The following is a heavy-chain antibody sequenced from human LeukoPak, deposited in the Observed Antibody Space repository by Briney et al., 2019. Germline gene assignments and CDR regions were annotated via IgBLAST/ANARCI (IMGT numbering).Heavy chain of an antibody. CDR2: IYYSGST. V-gene: IGHV4-39*01. J-gene: IGHJ5*02. Sequence: SETLSLTCTVSGGSISSSSYYWGWIRQPPGRGLEWIGSIYYSGSTYYNPSLKSRVIISVDTSKNQFSLKLSSVTAADTAVYYCARVLRFLEWLEFDPWGQGTLVTVSS. CDR1: GGSISSSSYY. D-gene: IGHD3-3*01. CDR3: ARVLRFLEWLEFDP.